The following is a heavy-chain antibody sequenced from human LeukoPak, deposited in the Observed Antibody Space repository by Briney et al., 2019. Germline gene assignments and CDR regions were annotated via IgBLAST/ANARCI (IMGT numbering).Heavy chain of an antibody. D-gene: IGHD2-15*01. V-gene: IGHV4-61*02. CDR2: ISTSGST. Sequence: SETLSLTCSVSGGSVTSGSYYWSWIRQPAGKGLEWIGRISTSGSTSYNPSLKSRVTMSLDTSKNQLSLKLNSLTAADTAVYYCARGAALAIDYWGQGALVTVSS. J-gene: IGHJ4*02. CDR3: ARGAALAIDY. CDR1: GGSVTSGSYY.